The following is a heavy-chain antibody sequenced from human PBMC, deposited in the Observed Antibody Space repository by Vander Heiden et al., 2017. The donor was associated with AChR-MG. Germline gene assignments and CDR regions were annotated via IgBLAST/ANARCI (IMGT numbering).Heavy chain of an antibody. Sequence: QLQLQESGPGLVKPSETLSLTCTLSGGSISSSSYYWGWIRKPQGKGLEWIGSIYYSGSTYYNPSLKSRVTISVDTSKNQFSLKLSSVTAADTAVYYCARHAAAGSYYYYYGMDVWGQGTTVTLSS. J-gene: IGHJ6*02. D-gene: IGHD6-13*01. V-gene: IGHV4-39*01. CDR3: ARHAAAGSYYYYYGMDV. CDR2: IYYSGST. CDR1: GGSISSSSYY.